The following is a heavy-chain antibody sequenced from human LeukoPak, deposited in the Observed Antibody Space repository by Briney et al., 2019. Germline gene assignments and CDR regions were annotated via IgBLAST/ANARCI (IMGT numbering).Heavy chain of an antibody. J-gene: IGHJ4*02. V-gene: IGHV4-4*02. CDR1: GGSINSTNW. Sequence: SGTLSLTCAVSGGSINSTNWWSWVRQPPGKGLEWIGEIYHTGITNYNPSLKSRVTISVDKSKNQFSLKLSSVTAADTAVYYCARERDSSGWYPIDYWGQGTLVTVSS. CDR3: ARERDSSGWYPIDY. D-gene: IGHD6-19*01. CDR2: IYHTGIT.